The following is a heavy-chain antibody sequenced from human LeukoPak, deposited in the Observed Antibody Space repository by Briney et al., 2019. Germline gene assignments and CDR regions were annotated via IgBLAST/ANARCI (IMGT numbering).Heavy chain of an antibody. Sequence: SETLSLTCTVSGGAIRSHYWNWIRQPAGKGLKWIGRIYSSGYTNDNPSLKSRITMSVDMSKNQFSLRLNSVTAADTAVYYCARGEHSVDSWGQGMLVAVSS. CDR2: IYSSGYT. V-gene: IGHV4-4*07. CDR3: ARGEHSVDS. CDR1: GGAIRSHY. J-gene: IGHJ4*02. D-gene: IGHD1/OR15-1a*01.